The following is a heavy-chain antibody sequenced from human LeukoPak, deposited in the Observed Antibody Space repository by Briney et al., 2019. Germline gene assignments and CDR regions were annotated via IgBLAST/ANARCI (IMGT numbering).Heavy chain of an antibody. J-gene: IGHJ4*02. Sequence: GGSLRLSCAASGFTFSSHWMHWVRQVPGEGLVWVSRISRDGRSTAYADSVKGRFTISRDNAKSTLYLQMNSLRAEDTAVYYCTSDTVDTSLGIDYWGLGTLITVSS. V-gene: IGHV3-74*01. CDR2: ISRDGRST. CDR1: GFTFSSHW. D-gene: IGHD5-18*01. CDR3: TSDTVDTSLGIDY.